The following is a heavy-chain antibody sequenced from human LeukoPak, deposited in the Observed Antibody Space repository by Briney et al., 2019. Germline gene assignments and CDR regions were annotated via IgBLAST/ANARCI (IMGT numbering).Heavy chain of an antibody. CDR1: GYSFTSYW. CDR3: ATYSSSWGCFDY. V-gene: IGHV5-10-1*01. D-gene: IGHD6-13*01. CDR2: IDPSDSYT. Sequence: GESLKISRKGSGYSFTSYWISWVRQMPGKGLEWMGRIDPSDSYTNYSPSFQGHVTISADKSISTAYLQWSSLKASDTAMYYCATYSSSWGCFDYWGQGTLVTVSS. J-gene: IGHJ4*02.